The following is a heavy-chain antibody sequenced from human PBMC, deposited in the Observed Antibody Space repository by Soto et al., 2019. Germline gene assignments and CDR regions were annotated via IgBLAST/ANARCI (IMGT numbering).Heavy chain of an antibody. Sequence: QVQLQQWGAGLLKPSETLSLTCAVYGGSFSGYYWSWIRQPPGKGLEWIGEINHSGSTNYNPSLKSRVTISVDTYKNQFSLKLSSVTAADTAVYYCAPIPSTTHYYYYYMDVWGKGTTVTVSS. J-gene: IGHJ6*03. D-gene: IGHD1-1*01. CDR1: GGSFSGYY. V-gene: IGHV4-34*01. CDR3: APIPSTTHYYYYYMDV. CDR2: INHSGST.